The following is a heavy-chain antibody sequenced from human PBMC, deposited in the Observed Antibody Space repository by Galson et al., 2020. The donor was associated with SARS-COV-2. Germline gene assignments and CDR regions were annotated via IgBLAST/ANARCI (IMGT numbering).Heavy chain of an antibody. CDR1: GFTFSSYG. D-gene: IGHD6-13*01. CDR2: IWYDGSNK. V-gene: IGHV3-33*01. Sequence: GESLKISCAASGFTFSSYGMHWVRQAPGKGLEWVAVIWYDGSNKYYADSVKGRFTISRDNSKNTLYLQMNSLRAEDTAVYYCARDLAFGLGQQLAKGDDDYGGQGTLVTVSS. J-gene: IGHJ4*02. CDR3: ARDLAFGLGQQLAKGDDDY.